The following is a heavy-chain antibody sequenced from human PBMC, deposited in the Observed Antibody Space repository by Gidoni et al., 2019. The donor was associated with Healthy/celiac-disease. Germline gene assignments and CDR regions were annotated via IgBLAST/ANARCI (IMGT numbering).Heavy chain of an antibody. CDR2: IIPILGIA. CDR3: ARDTYYYDSSGYWDY. CDR1: GGTFSSYT. D-gene: IGHD3-22*01. V-gene: IGHV1-69*08. J-gene: IGHJ4*02. Sequence: QVQLVQSVAEVKKPGSSVKVSCKASGGTFSSYTISWVRQAPGQGLEWMGRIIPILGIANYAQKFQGRVTNTADKSTSTAYMELSSLRSEDTAVYYCARDTYYYDSSGYWDYWGQGTLVTVSS.